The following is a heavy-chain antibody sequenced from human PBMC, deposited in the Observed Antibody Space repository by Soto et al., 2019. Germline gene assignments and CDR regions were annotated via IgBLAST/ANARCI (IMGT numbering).Heavy chain of an antibody. V-gene: IGHV3-48*01. CDR3: ARLEPYGSSGYYYVHPANY. D-gene: IGHD3-22*01. CDR1: AFTFSSYS. Sequence: HPVRSLRLSCAASAFTFSSYSLTWVRQAPGKGLEWVSYISSSSCTIYYADSVNGRFTISRDNAKNSLYLQMNSRRAEDTAVYYCARLEPYGSSGYYYVHPANYWGQGP. J-gene: IGHJ4*02. CDR2: ISSSSCTI.